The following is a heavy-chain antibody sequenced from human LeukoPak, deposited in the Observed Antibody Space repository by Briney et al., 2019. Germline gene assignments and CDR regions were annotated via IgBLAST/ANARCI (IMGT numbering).Heavy chain of an antibody. CDR2: ISSSGSTI. Sequence: GGSLRLSCAASGFTFSSYEMNWVRQAPGKGLEWVSYISSSGSTIYYADSVKGRFTISRDNSKNTLYLQMNSLRYEDTAVYYCARGASSGWFSSGWDYWGQGTLVTVSS. V-gene: IGHV3-48*03. J-gene: IGHJ4*02. CDR1: GFTFSSYE. CDR3: ARGASSGWFSSGWDY. D-gene: IGHD6-19*01.